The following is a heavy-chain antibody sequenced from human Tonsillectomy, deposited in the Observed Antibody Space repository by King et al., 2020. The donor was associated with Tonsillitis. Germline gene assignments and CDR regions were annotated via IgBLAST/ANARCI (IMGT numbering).Heavy chain of an antibody. CDR2: ISYDGSNK. CDR1: GFTFTSYG. V-gene: IGHV3-30*18. D-gene: IGHD5-18*01. CDR3: AKGVLEGYSYGLSIDY. Sequence: VQLVESGGGVVQPGRSLRLSCAASGFTFTSYGMHWVRRAPGKGLEWVAVISYDGSNKYYADSAKGRFTISRDNSKNTLYLQMNSLRAEDTAVYYCAKGVLEGYSYGLSIDYWGQGTLVTVSS. J-gene: IGHJ4*02.